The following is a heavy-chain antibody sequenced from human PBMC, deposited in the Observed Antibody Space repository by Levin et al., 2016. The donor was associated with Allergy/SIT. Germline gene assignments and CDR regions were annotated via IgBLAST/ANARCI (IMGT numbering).Heavy chain of an antibody. CDR3: ARRTSRRQSTRYCTNGVCYSPLDY. D-gene: IGHD2-8*01. V-gene: IGHV1-8*01. Sequence: WVRQAPGQGLEWMGWMNPNSGNTGYAQKFQGRVTMTRNTSISTAYMELSSLRSEDTAVYYCARRTSRRQSTRYCTNGVCYSPLDYWGQGTLVTVSS. J-gene: IGHJ4*02. CDR2: MNPNSGNT.